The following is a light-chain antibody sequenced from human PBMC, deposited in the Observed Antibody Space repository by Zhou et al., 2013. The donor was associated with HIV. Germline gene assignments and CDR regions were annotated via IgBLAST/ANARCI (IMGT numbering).Light chain of an antibody. Sequence: EVVLTQSPATLSLSPGERATLSCRASQSVGTSLAWYQQMPGQAPRLLIYDASNRATGIPDRFSGSGSGTDFTLTISRLEPEDFVIYYCQQYAISPLSFGQGTKVEIK. CDR1: QSVGTS. V-gene: IGKV3-11*01. CDR3: QQYAISPLS. CDR2: DAS. J-gene: IGKJ1*01.